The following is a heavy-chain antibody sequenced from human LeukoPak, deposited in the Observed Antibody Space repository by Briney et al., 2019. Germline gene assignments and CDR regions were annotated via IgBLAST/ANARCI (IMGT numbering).Heavy chain of an antibody. CDR2: IIPIFGTA. Sequence: SVKVSCKASGGTFSSYAISWVRQAPGQGLEWMGGIIPIFGTANYAQKFQGRVTITADESTSTAYMELSSLRSEDTAVYYCARVGDCTNGVCYNYYYYGMDVWGQGTTVTVSS. D-gene: IGHD2-8*01. CDR3: ARVGDCTNGVCYNYYYYGMDV. CDR1: GGTFSSYA. J-gene: IGHJ6*02. V-gene: IGHV1-69*01.